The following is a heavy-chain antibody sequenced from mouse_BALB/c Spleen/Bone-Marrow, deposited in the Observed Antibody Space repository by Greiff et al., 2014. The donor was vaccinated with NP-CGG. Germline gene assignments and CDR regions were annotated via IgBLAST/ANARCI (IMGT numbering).Heavy chain of an antibody. V-gene: IGHV2-9*02. J-gene: IGHJ1*01. Sequence: QVQLKESGPGLVAPSHSLSITCTVSGFSLTSYGVHWVRQPPGKGLEWLGVIWAGGSTNYNSALMSRLSISKDNSKSQVFIKMNSLQTNDTAMYYCARVYLWYFDVWGAGTTVTVSS. CDR3: ARVYLWYFDV. D-gene: IGHD2-3*01. CDR2: IWAGGST. CDR1: GFSLTSYG.